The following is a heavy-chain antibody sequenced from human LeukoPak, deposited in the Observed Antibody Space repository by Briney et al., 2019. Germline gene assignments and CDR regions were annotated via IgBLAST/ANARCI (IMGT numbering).Heavy chain of an antibody. J-gene: IGHJ4*02. Sequence: GGSLRLSCAASGFTVSSNYMSWVRQAPGKGLERVSVIYSGGSTYYADSVKGRFTISRDNSKNTLYLQMNSLRAEDTAVYYCARDFNTVTTGGFDYWGQGTLVTVSS. CDR3: ARDFNTVTTGGFDY. D-gene: IGHD4-17*01. CDR1: GFTVSSNY. V-gene: IGHV3-66*01. CDR2: IYSGGST.